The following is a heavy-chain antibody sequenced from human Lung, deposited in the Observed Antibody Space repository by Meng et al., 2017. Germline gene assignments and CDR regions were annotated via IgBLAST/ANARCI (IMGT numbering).Heavy chain of an antibody. Sequence: EVQLVESGGGLVTPGGSLRLSCAASGFTFSNYSMNWVRQAPGKGLEWVSSISSDSRYIFYADSVKGRFTISRDNAKNSLYLLMIGLRPEEKAVFYCARFETVGVATGDFWGQGTLVTVSP. V-gene: IGHV3-21*01. J-gene: IGHJ4*02. CDR3: ARFETVGVATGDF. CDR2: ISSDSRYI. CDR1: GFTFSNYS. D-gene: IGHD2-15*01.